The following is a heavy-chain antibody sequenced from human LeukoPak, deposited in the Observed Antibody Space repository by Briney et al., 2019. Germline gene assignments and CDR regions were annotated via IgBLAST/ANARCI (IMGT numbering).Heavy chain of an antibody. Sequence: GASVKVSCKVSGYTLTELSMHWVRQAPGKGLEWMGGFDPEDGETIYAQKFQGRVTMTEDTSTDTAYMELSRLTSDDTAVYYCARDGPVTGTYCFDYWGQGTLVTVSS. CDR2: FDPEDGET. D-gene: IGHD1-7*01. J-gene: IGHJ4*02. CDR3: ARDGPVTGTYCFDY. CDR1: GYTLTELS. V-gene: IGHV1-24*01.